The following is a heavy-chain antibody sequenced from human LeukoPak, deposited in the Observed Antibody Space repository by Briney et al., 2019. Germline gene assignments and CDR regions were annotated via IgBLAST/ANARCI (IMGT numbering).Heavy chain of an antibody. J-gene: IGHJ4*02. CDR2: IWYDGTNK. Sequence: GGSLRLSCAASGFTFSSYGMHWVRQAPGKGLEWVAVIWYDGTNKYYADSVRGRFTISRDNSKNTLFLQMNILRAEDTAVYYRARAAYDSSGYLTLWGQGTLVAVSS. D-gene: IGHD3-22*01. V-gene: IGHV3-33*01. CDR3: ARAAYDSSGYLTL. CDR1: GFTFSSYG.